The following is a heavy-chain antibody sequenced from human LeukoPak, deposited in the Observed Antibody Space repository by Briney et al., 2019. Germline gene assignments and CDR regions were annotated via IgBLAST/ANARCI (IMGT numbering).Heavy chain of an antibody. D-gene: IGHD3-9*01. J-gene: IGHJ4*02. CDR3: ARGNILAGYCFDF. Sequence: SELLSLTCAVGGGSITGYYWSWIRQTPGGGLECVGDIHYTGATSYTPSLKRRATISTDTSKHQFSLRLSSVTAAHTAVDYCARGNILAGYCFDFWGQGALVTVSS. V-gene: IGHV4-34*01. CDR1: GGSITGYY. CDR2: IHYTGAT.